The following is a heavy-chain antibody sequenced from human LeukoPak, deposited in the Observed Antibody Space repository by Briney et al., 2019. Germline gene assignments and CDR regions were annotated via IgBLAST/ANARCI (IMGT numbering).Heavy chain of an antibody. Sequence: ASVKVSCKASGYTFTSYAMHWVRQAPGQRLEWMGWINAGNGNTKYSQEFQGRVTITRDTSASTAYMELSSLRSEDMAVYYCARADSSGYYYAYWGQGTLATVSS. CDR1: GYTFTSYA. CDR3: ARADSSGYYYAY. D-gene: IGHD3-22*01. J-gene: IGHJ4*02. CDR2: INAGNGNT. V-gene: IGHV1-3*03.